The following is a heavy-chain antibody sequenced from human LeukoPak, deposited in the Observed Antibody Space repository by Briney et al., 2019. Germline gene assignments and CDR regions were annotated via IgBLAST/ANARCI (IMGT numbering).Heavy chain of an antibody. D-gene: IGHD4-17*01. CDR1: GFTFSSYA. CDR2: ISGSGGDT. J-gene: IGHJ4*02. Sequence: GSLRLSCAASGFTFSSYAMSWVRQAPGKGLEWVSSISGSGGDTNYEDSVKGRFTISRDKSKSTLYLQMNSLRADDTAVYYCARENTVTTIDYFDYWGQGTLVTVSS. CDR3: ARENTVTTIDYFDY. V-gene: IGHV3-23*01.